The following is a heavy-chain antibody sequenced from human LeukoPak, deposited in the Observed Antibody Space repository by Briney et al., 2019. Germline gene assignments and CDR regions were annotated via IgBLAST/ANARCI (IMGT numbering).Heavy chain of an antibody. CDR3: ARVERRQTGFDY. V-gene: IGHV4-34*01. CDR1: GGSLSGYY. D-gene: IGHD5-24*01. CDR2: IYHSGST. Sequence: KTSETLSLTCAVYGGSLSGYYWSWIRQPPGKGLEWIGEIYHSGSTNYNPSLKSRVTISVDKSKNQFSLKLSSVTAADTAVYYCARVERRQTGFDYWGQGTLVTVSS. J-gene: IGHJ4*02.